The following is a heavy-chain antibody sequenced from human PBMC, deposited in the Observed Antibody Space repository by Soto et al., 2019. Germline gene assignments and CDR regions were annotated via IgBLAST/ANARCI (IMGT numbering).Heavy chain of an antibody. CDR3: ASGSSWFGEYFQH. CDR1: GGSFSGYY. Sequence: PSETLSLTCAVYGGSFSGYYWSWIRQPPGKGLEWIGEINHSGSTNYNPSLKSRVTISVDTPKNQFSLKLSSVTAADTAVYYCASGSSWFGEYFQHWGQGTLVTVSS. J-gene: IGHJ1*01. V-gene: IGHV4-34*01. D-gene: IGHD6-13*01. CDR2: INHSGST.